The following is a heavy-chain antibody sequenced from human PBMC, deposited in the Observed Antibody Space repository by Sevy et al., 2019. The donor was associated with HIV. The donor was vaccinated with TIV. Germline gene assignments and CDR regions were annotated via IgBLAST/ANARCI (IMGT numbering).Heavy chain of an antibody. J-gene: IGHJ4*02. CDR3: TRLKLHYDPYYFDL. CDR2: IKQDGSKK. D-gene: IGHD3-16*01. Sequence: GGSLRLSCAASGLTFSDYWMSWVRQAPEKGLEWVANIKQDGSKKYYVDSVKGRFIMSRDNAKNSLYLEMNSLRAEDTAVYYCTRLKLHYDPYYFDLWGQRTLVTVSS. V-gene: IGHV3-7*01. CDR1: GLTFSDYW.